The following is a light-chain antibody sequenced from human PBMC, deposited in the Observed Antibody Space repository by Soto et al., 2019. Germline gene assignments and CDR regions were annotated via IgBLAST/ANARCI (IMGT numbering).Light chain of an antibody. CDR2: LNSDGSH. CDR3: QTWGTGTWV. V-gene: IGLV4-69*01. J-gene: IGLJ3*02. Sequence: QLVLTQSPSASASLGASVKLTCTLSSGHSSYAIAWHQQQPEKGPRYLMKLNSDGSHSTGDGIPDRFSGSSSGAERYLTISRLQSEDEADYYCQTWGTGTWVFGGGTKLTVL. CDR1: SGHSSYA.